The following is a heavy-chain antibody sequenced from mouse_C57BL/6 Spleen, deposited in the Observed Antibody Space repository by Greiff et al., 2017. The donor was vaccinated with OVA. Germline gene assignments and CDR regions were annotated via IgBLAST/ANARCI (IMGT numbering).Heavy chain of an antibody. CDR2: ISSGSSTI. V-gene: IGHV5-17*01. CDR1: GFTFSDYG. J-gene: IGHJ4*01. Sequence: EVQRVESGGGLVKPGGSLKLSCAASGFTFSDYGMHWVRQAPEKGLEWVAYISSGSSTIYYADTVKGRFTISRDNAKNTLFLQMTSLRSEDTAMYYCARMGTMDYWGQVTSVTVSS. CDR3: ARMGTMDY.